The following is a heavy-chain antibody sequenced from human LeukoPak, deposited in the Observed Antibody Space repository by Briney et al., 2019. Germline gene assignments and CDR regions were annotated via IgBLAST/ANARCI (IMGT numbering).Heavy chain of an antibody. J-gene: IGHJ3*02. V-gene: IGHV3-21*01. Sequence: RGSLTLSCVASGFSLSVYSRIWVHLVPGDGREWVSSISSDIKDIYYTGSTKGRFTVSRDNARNSLSLQMASPGAEDTPIYYCARGHSGSYQRNDAFDIWGQGTMVTVSS. CDR1: GFSLSVYS. D-gene: IGHD1-26*01. CDR3: ARGHSGSYQRNDAFDI. CDR2: ISSDIKDI.